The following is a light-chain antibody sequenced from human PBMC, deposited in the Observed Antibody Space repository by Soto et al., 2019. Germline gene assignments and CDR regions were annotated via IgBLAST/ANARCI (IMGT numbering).Light chain of an antibody. Sequence: QSFLTQPASVSGSPGESITISCTGTSSDIGGYNYVSWFQQHPGKAPKLMIYQVNNRPSGVSIRFSGSKSGSTASLTISGLQAEDEADYYCNSYTSSNTPYVFGTGTKVTVL. V-gene: IGLV2-14*01. J-gene: IGLJ1*01. CDR3: NSYTSSNTPYV. CDR2: QVN. CDR1: SSDIGGYNY.